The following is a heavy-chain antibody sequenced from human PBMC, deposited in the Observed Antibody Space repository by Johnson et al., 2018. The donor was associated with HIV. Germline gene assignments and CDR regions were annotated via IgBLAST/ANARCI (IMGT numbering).Heavy chain of an antibody. Sequence: EVQLVESGGGLVQPGGSLRLSCAASGFTFSSYAMSWVRQAPGKGLEWVSTIGTAGDTYYPGSVKGRFTVSREDAKNSLYLQMNSLRAGDTALYYCARAVCRGGRCYSHDAFDIWGQGTMVTVSS. CDR3: ARAVCRGGRCYSHDAFDI. J-gene: IGHJ3*02. D-gene: IGHD2-15*01. V-gene: IGHV3-13*01. CDR2: IGTAGDT. CDR1: GFTFSSYA.